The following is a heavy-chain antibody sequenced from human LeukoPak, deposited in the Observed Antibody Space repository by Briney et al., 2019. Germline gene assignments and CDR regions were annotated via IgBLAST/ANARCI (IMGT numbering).Heavy chain of an antibody. V-gene: IGHV3-48*01. CDR1: GFTFSSYS. CDR2: ISSSSSTI. J-gene: IGHJ6*03. CDR3: ARVVLGYCSGGSCYSYYYYMDV. D-gene: IGHD2-15*01. Sequence: GGSLSLSCAASGFTFSSYSMNWVRQAPGKGLEWVSYISSSSSTIYYADSVKGRFTISRDNAKNSLYLQMNSLRAEDTAVYYCARVVLGYCSGGSCYSYYYYMDVWGKGTTVTISS.